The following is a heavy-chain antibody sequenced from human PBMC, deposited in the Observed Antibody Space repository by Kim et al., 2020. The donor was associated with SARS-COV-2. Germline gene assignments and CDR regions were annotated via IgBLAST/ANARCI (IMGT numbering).Heavy chain of an antibody. CDR1: GGSFSGYY. Sequence: SETLSLTCAVYGGSFSGYYWSWIRQPPGKGLEWIGEINHSGSTNYNPSLKSRVTISVDTSKNQFSLKLSSVTAADTAVYYCARGTRQWLSRHYYYYMDVWGKGTTATVS. CDR2: INHSGST. D-gene: IGHD6-19*01. J-gene: IGHJ6*03. V-gene: IGHV4-34*01. CDR3: ARGTRQWLSRHYYYYMDV.